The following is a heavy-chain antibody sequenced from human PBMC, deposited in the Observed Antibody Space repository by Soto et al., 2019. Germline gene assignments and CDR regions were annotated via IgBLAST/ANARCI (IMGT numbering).Heavy chain of an antibody. Sequence: EMQLLASGGGVVQPGGSLKLSCAASGFTFSNYALCWVRQAPGKGLEWVSTISGRGGNTYYADSVKGRFTISRDNSRNTLYLQMDSLRVEDSAVYSCATALFSGGTGYLYYFDSWGQGALVTVSS. J-gene: IGHJ4*02. CDR1: GFTFSNYA. D-gene: IGHD2-15*01. CDR3: ATALFSGGTGYLYYFDS. V-gene: IGHV3-23*01. CDR2: ISGRGGNT.